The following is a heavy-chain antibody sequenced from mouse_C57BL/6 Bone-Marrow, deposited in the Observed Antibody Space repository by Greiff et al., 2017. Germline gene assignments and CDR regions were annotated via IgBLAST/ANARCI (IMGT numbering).Heavy chain of an antibody. CDR2: IHPNSGST. CDR3: ARDILRRGYAMDY. Sequence: QVQLQQPGAELVKPGASVKLSCKASGYTFTSYWMHWVKQRPGQGLEWIGMIHPNSGSTNYNEKFKSKATLTVDKSSSTAYMQLSSLTSEDSAVYYCARDILRRGYAMDYWGQGTSVTVSS. V-gene: IGHV1-64*01. CDR1: GYTFTSYW. D-gene: IGHD1-1*01. J-gene: IGHJ4*01.